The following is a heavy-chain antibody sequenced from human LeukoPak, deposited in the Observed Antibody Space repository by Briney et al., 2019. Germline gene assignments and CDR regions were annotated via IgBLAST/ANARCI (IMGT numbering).Heavy chain of an antibody. V-gene: IGHV3-30*02. CDR2: VRYDGNTQ. J-gene: IGHJ6*03. CDR3: ARGGQINYYYMDV. Sequence: PGGSLRLSCAASGFTFSSNAMHWVRQPPGKGLEWVAFVRYDGNTQYYVDSVKGRFTISRDNSKNTLYLQMNSLRAEDTAVYYCARGGQINYYYMDVWGKGTKVTVSS. CDR1: GFTFSSNA.